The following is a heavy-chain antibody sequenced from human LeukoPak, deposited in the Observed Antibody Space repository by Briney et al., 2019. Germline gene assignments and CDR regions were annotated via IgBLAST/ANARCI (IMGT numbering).Heavy chain of an antibody. D-gene: IGHD1-26*01. CDR3: ARQAIVGAYY. Sequence: SETLSLTCTVSGGSISSSSYYWGWIRQPPGTGLEWIGSIYYSGSTYYNPSLKSRTTIFVDTSKNQFSLKLSSVTAADTAVYYCARQAIVGAYYWGQGNLVTVSS. V-gene: IGHV4-39*01. J-gene: IGHJ4*02. CDR1: GGSISSSSYY. CDR2: IYYSGST.